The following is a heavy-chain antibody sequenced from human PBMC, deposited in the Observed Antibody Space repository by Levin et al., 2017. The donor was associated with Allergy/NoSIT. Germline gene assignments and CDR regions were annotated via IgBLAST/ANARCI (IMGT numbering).Heavy chain of an antibody. CDR3: ARDRLIVGAQLFDY. D-gene: IGHD1-26*01. J-gene: IGHJ4*02. CDR1: GYSISSGYY. Sequence: PSETLSLTCAVSGYSISSGYYWGWIRQPPGKGLEWIGSIYHSGSTYYNPSLKSRVTISVDTSKNQFSLKLSSVTAADTAVYYCARDRLIVGAQLFDYWGQGTLVTVSS. V-gene: IGHV4-38-2*02. CDR2: IYHSGST.